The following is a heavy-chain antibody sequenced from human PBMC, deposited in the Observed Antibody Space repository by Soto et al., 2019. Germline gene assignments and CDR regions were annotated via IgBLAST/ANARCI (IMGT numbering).Heavy chain of an antibody. Sequence: PRRSLSLSCEAPGFKFRAIWMHWVRQPPGKGPEWVSNIPSDGRDGSYADSVRGRFTISRDDARNTQYLLMSDLRVEDTAIYYCTRDNSGLGIDYWAQGTQVTVSS. J-gene: IGHJ4*02. CDR3: TRDNSGLGIDY. V-gene: IGHV3-74*01. CDR1: GFKFRAIW. D-gene: IGHD1-26*01. CDR2: IPSDGRDG.